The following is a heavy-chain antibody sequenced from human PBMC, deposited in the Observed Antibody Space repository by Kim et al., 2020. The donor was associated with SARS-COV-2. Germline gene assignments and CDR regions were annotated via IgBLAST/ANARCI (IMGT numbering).Heavy chain of an antibody. CDR2: IYYSGST. Sequence: SETLSLTCTVSGGSISSSSYYWGWIRQPPGKGLEWIGSIYYSGSTYYNPSLKSRVTISVDTSKNQFSLKLSSVTAADTAVYYCARSIAAAGYYYFDYGGQGTLVTVSS. J-gene: IGHJ4*02. CDR3: ARSIAAAGYYYFDY. V-gene: IGHV4-39*01. D-gene: IGHD6-13*01. CDR1: GGSISSSSYY.